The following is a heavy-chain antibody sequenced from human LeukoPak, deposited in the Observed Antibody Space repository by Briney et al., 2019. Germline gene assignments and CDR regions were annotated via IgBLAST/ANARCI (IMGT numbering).Heavy chain of an antibody. D-gene: IGHD3-10*01. CDR1: GFTFSSYA. J-gene: IGHJ6*02. Sequence: GGSLRLSCAASGFTFSSYAMSWVRQAPGKGLEWVSAISGSGGSTYYADSVKGRFTISRDNSKNTLYLQMNSLRAGDTAVYYCARGISGDHSMDVWGQGTTVTVSS. V-gene: IGHV3-23*01. CDR3: ARGISGDHSMDV. CDR2: ISGSGGST.